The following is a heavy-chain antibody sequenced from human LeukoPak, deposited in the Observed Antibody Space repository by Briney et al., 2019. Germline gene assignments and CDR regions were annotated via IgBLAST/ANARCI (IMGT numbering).Heavy chain of an antibody. J-gene: IGHJ4*02. CDR2: IYYSGST. CDR3: ARVVLSSSWERPYFNY. Sequence: SETLSLTCTVSGGSISGYYWSWIRQPPGKGLEWIGYIYYSGSTNYNPSLKSRVTISVDTSKNQFSLRLCSVTAADRAVYYCARVVLSSSWERPYFNYWGQGTLVTVSS. V-gene: IGHV4-59*01. D-gene: IGHD6-13*01. CDR1: GGSISGYY.